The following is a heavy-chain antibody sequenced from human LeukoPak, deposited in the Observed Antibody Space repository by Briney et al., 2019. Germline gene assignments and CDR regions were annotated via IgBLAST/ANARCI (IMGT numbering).Heavy chain of an antibody. CDR3: AAGNYYDSSGYHHPDY. CDR2: ISSNGGST. J-gene: IGHJ4*02. Sequence: PGGSLRLSCAASGFTFSSYGMHWVRQAPGKGLEYVSAISSNGGSTYYANSVKGRFTISRDNSKNTLYLQMGSLRAEDMAVYYCAAGNYYDSSGYHHPDYWGQGTLVTVSS. D-gene: IGHD3-22*01. V-gene: IGHV3-64*01. CDR1: GFTFSSYG.